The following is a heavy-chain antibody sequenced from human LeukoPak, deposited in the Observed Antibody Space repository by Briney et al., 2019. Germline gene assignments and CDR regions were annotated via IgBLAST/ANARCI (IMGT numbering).Heavy chain of an antibody. D-gene: IGHD2-2*01. CDR2: INPNSGGT. J-gene: IGHJ4*02. CDR1: GYTFTGYY. V-gene: IGHV1-2*02. CDR3: ATDPRYCSSTSCNDY. Sequence: EASVKVSCKASGYTFTGYYMHWVRQAPGQGLEWMGWINPNSGGTNYAQKFQGRVTMTEDTSTDTAYMELSSLRSEDTAVYYCATDPRYCSSTSCNDYWGQGTLVTVSS.